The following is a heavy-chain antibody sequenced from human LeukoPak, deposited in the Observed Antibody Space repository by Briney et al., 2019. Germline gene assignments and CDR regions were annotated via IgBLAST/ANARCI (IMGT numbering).Heavy chain of an antibody. CDR2: IISDGSIT. Sequence: PGGSLILFCAASGFIFSTTWMHWVLQPPGKGLVWVSRIISDGSITTYAGSVKGRFTISRDNAKNMLYLQMNSLRAEDTAVYFCATVGGYAFHIWGQGTMVTVSS. J-gene: IGHJ3*02. V-gene: IGHV3-74*01. CDR3: ATVGGYAFHI. CDR1: GFIFSTTW. D-gene: IGHD3-10*01.